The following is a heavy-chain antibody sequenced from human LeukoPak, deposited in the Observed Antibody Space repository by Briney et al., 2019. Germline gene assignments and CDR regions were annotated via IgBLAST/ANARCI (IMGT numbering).Heavy chain of an antibody. J-gene: IGHJ4*02. D-gene: IGHD3/OR15-3a*01. CDR3: TRDKDWSYDY. CDR1: GFTFGDHG. CDR2: IRRKVYGGTT. V-gene: IGHV3-49*04. Sequence: PGRSLRLSCTASGFTFGDHGMGWVRQAPEKGLAGVGFIRRKVYGGTTEYAASVRGRFSISRDDSKSIAYLEMNSLKTEDTAVYYCTRDKDWSYDYWGQGTLVTVSS.